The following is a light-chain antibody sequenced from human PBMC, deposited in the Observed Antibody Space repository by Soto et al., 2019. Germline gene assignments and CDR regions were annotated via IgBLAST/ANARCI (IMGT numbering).Light chain of an antibody. J-gene: IGKJ4*01. V-gene: IGKV1-33*01. Sequence: DIQMSQSPCSLSASVGDTVTITSQARPDIHNYLNWYQQKPVKAPKLLFYDASNLETGVPSRFSGSCSGADFTFTISSLQPEDIATYYCQQYDNLPLTFGGGTKLEIK. CDR2: DAS. CDR1: PDIHNY. CDR3: QQYDNLPLT.